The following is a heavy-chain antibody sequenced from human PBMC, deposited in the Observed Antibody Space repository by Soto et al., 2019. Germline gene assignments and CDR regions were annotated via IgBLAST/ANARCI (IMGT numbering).Heavy chain of an antibody. J-gene: IGHJ4*02. CDR3: AEDMYDFWSGYSIYYFDY. CDR2: ISWNSGSV. V-gene: IGHV3-9*01. D-gene: IGHD3-3*01. CDR1: GFTFDDYA. Sequence: GGSLRLSCAASGFTFDDYAMHWVRQAPGKGLEWVSGISWNSGSVGYADSVKGRFTISRDNAKNSLYLQMNSLRAEDTALYYCAEDMYDFWSGYSIYYFDYWGQGTLVTVSS.